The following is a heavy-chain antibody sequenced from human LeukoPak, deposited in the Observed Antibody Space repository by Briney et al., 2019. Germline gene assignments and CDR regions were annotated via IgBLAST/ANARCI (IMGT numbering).Heavy chain of an antibody. CDR2: IYTSGST. D-gene: IGHD1-26*01. J-gene: IGHJ3*02. Sequence: SQTLSLTCTVSGGSISSGSYFWSWIRQPAGKGLEWIGRIYTSGSTNYNPSLKSRVTVSVDTSKNQFSLKLSSVTAADTAVYYCARGERELYAFDIWGQGTMVTVSS. V-gene: IGHV4-61*02. CDR3: ARGERELYAFDI. CDR1: GGSISSGSYF.